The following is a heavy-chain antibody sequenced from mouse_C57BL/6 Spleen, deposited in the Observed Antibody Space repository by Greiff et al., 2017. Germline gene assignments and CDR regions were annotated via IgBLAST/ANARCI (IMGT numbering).Heavy chain of an antibody. CDR3: ARGGAYYDYGYYFDY. J-gene: IGHJ2*01. V-gene: IGHV1-52*01. D-gene: IGHD2-4*01. CDR2: IDPSDSET. Sequence: QVQLQQPGAELVRPGSSVKLSCKASGYTFTSYWMHWVKQRPIQGLEWIGNIDPSDSETHYNQKFKDKATLTVDKSSSTAYMQLSSLTSEDSAVYYCARGGAYYDYGYYFDYWGQGTTLTVSS. CDR1: GYTFTSYW.